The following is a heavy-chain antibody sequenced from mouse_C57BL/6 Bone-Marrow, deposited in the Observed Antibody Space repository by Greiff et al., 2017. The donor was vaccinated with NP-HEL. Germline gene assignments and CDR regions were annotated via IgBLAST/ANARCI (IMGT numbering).Heavy chain of an antibody. D-gene: IGHD2-5*01. Sequence: QVQLQQSGPGLVQPSQSLSITCTVSGFSLTSYGVHWVRQSPGKGLEWLGVIWSGGSTDYNAAFISRLSISKDNSKSQVFFKMNSLQADDTAIYYCARKNSNYGGGAMDYWGQGTSVTVSS. CDR2: IWSGGST. J-gene: IGHJ4*01. V-gene: IGHV2-2*01. CDR1: GFSLTSYG. CDR3: ARKNSNYGGGAMDY.